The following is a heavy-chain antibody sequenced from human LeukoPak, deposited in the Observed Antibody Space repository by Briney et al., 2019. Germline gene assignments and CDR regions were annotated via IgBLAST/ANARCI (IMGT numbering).Heavy chain of an antibody. CDR1: GFTFDDYS. V-gene: IGHV3-9*01. J-gene: IGHJ4*02. D-gene: IGHD4-17*01. Sequence: SLRLSCASSGFTFDDYSTHWVRQAPGKGLEWVSGIGWNSGSIGYADSVKGRSTISRDNAKNSLYLQMNSLRAEDTALYYCAKAGGYGDYGVYFDYWGQGTLVTVSS. CDR3: AKAGGYGDYGVYFDY. CDR2: IGWNSGSI.